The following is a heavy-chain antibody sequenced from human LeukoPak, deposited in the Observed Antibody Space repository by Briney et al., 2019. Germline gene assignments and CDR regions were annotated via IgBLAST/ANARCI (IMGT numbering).Heavy chain of an antibody. J-gene: IGHJ6*02. CDR2: INPGDSGT. CDR1: GYRFTSYW. V-gene: IGHV5-51*01. CDR3: ARHPDCTRTSCYVDYYGMDV. D-gene: IGHD2-2*01. Sequence: GESLKISCKGSGYRFTSYWIGWVRQMPGKGLEWMGIINPGDSGTRYSPSFQGQVTISADKSISTAYLQWSSLKASDTAMYYCARHPDCTRTSCYVDYYGMDVWGQGTTVTVSS.